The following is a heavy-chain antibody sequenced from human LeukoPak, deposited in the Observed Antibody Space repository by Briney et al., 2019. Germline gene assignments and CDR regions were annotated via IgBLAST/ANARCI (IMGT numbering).Heavy chain of an antibody. CDR3: ASRYCSGGSCYFDY. J-gene: IGHJ4*02. D-gene: IGHD2-15*01. V-gene: IGHV3-11*01. CDR1: GFTFTDYA. CDR2: ISGSGTTI. Sequence: GGSLRLSCAASGFTFTDYAMNWVRQAPGKGLEWVSYISGSGTTIYYADSVKGRFTISRDNTKNSLNLQMNSLRAEDSAVYYCASRYCSGGSCYFDYWGQGTLATVSS.